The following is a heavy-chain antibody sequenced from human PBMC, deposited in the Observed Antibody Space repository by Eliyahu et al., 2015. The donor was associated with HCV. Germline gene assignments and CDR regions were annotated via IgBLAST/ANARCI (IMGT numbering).Heavy chain of an antibody. CDR1: GGTFNSYT. CDR2: IIPMFGKA. J-gene: IGHJ4*02. V-gene: IGHV1-69*01. Sequence: QVQLVQSGAEMKKPGSSVKVSCKASGGTFNSYTISWVRQAPGQGLEWMGGIIPMFGKATYAQRFQGRVTITADESTSTAYMELSGLRSEDTAVYYCAREAGYSYGFYSLYWGQGTLVTVSS. CDR3: AREAGYSYGFYSLY. D-gene: IGHD5-18*01.